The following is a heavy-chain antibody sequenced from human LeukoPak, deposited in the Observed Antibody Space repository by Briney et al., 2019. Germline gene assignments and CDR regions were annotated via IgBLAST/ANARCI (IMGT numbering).Heavy chain of an antibody. V-gene: IGHV1-18*01. Sequence: GASVKVSCKASRGTFSSYAISWVRQAPGQGLEWMGWISGYNDNTNYAQKFQGRLTVTTDTSTSTTYMELRSLRSDDTAVYYCARDGTSTDDYWGQGTLVTVSS. CDR3: ARDGTSTDDY. CDR2: ISGYNDNT. CDR1: RGTFSSYA. D-gene: IGHD2-2*01. J-gene: IGHJ4*02.